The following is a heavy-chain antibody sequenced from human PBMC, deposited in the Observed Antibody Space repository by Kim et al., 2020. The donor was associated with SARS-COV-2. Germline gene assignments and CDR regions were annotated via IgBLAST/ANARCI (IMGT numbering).Heavy chain of an antibody. CDR3: AKDTRPYYYDSSELV. Sequence: GGSLRLSCAASGFTFSSYGMHWVRQAPGKGLEWVAVISYDGSNKYYADSVKGRFTISRDNSKNTLYLQMNSLRAEDTAVYYCAKDTRPYYYDSSELVWGQGTLVTVSS. D-gene: IGHD3-22*01. CDR2: ISYDGSNK. CDR1: GFTFSSYG. J-gene: IGHJ4*02. V-gene: IGHV3-30*18.